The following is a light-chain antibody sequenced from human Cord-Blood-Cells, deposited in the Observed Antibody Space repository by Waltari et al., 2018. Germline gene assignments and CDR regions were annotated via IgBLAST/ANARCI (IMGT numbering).Light chain of an antibody. Sequence: QSALTQPASVSGSPGQSITISCTGTSRDVGGYNYVSGYQQHPGKAPKLMIYDVSNRPSGVSNRFSGSKSGNTASLTISGLQAEDEADYYCSSYTSSSTYVFGTGTKVTVL. CDR1: SRDVGGYNY. CDR3: SSYTSSSTYV. V-gene: IGLV2-14*01. J-gene: IGLJ1*01. CDR2: DVS.